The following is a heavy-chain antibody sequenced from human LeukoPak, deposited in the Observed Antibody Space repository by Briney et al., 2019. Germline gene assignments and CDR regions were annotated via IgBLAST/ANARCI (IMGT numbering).Heavy chain of an antibody. D-gene: IGHD3-10*01. V-gene: IGHV3-11*01. J-gene: IGHJ3*02. CDR2: ISSSGSTI. CDR1: GFTFSDYY. Sequence: GGSLRLSCAASGFTFSDYYMSWIRQAPGKGLEWVSYISSSGSTIYYADSVKGRFTISRDNAKNSLYLQMNSLRAEDTAVYYCARDRLTTYYYGSGTVGGAFDIWGQGTVVTVSS. CDR3: ARDRLTTYYYGSGTVGGAFDI.